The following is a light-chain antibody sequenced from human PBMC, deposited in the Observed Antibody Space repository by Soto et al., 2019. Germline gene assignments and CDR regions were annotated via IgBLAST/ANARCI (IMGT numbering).Light chain of an antibody. J-gene: IGLJ2*01. CDR2: RNT. CDR3: AAWDDSLSGVV. Sequence: QSVLTQPPSASGTPGQRVTISCSGSTSNIGSNYVYWYQQLPGTAPKLLIYRNTLRPSGVPDRFSGSKSGTSASLAISGLRSEDEADYYCAAWDDSLSGVVFGGGTKLTVL. V-gene: IGLV1-47*01. CDR1: TSNIGSNY.